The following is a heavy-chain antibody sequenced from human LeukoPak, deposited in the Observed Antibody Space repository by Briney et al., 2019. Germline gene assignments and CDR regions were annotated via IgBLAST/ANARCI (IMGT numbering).Heavy chain of an antibody. Sequence: EASVTVSCKASGYTFTGYDMNYVRQAPGQGLEWMGWINPNSGGTNYAQKFQGRVTMTRDTSISTAYMELSRLRSDDTAVYYCARLAGNYYYGMDVWGQGTTVTVSS. CDR3: ARLAGNYYYGMDV. CDR1: GYTFTGYD. J-gene: IGHJ6*02. CDR2: INPNSGGT. V-gene: IGHV1-2*02.